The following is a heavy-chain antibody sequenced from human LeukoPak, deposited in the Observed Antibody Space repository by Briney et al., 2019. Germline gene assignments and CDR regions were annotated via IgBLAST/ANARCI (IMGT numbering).Heavy chain of an antibody. D-gene: IGHD6-13*01. Sequence: SVKVSCKASGGTFSSYAISWVRQAPGQGLEWMGGIIPIFGTANYAQKFQGRVTITADESTSTAYMELSSLRPEDTAVYYCASGIAAAGLFDYWGQGTLVTVSS. CDR2: IIPIFGTA. CDR3: ASGIAAAGLFDY. J-gene: IGHJ4*02. V-gene: IGHV1-69*13. CDR1: GGTFSSYA.